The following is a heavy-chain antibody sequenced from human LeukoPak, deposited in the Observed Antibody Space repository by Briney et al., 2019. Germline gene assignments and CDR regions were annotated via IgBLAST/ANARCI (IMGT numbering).Heavy chain of an antibody. Sequence: GASVKVSCKASGYTFTGYYMHWVRQAPGQGLEWMGWINPNSGGTNYAQKFQGRVTMTRDTSISTAYMELSRLRSDDTAVYYCARGRGIEYSSSWVDYWGQGTLGTVSA. CDR3: ARGRGIEYSSSWVDY. CDR2: INPNSGGT. D-gene: IGHD6-6*01. J-gene: IGHJ4*02. CDR1: GYTFTGYY. V-gene: IGHV1-2*02.